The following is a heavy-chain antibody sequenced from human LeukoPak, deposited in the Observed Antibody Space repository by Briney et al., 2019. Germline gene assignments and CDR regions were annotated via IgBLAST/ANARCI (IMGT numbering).Heavy chain of an antibody. CDR2: IIPILGIA. D-gene: IGHD3-10*01. V-gene: IGHV1-69*04. CDR1: GGTFSSYA. J-gene: IGHJ6*02. CDR3: ARESLFTMVRGVTLVYGMDV. Sequence: SVKVSCKASGGTFSSYAISWVRQAPGQGLEWMGRIIPILGIANYAQEFQGRVTITADKSTSTAYMELSSLRSEDTAVYYCARESLFTMVRGVTLVYGMDVWGQGTTVTVSS.